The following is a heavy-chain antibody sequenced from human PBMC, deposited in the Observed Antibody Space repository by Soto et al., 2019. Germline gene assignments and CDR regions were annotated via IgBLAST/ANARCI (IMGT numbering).Heavy chain of an antibody. Sequence: QVQLQESGPGLVKPSQTLSLTCTVSGGSISTGGYYWSWIRQHPGKGLEWLGYIYNSATTYYNPSLKSRVTISVDPSKNQFSLKLSSVTVADTAGYYCARDPAPWGQGPWSPSPQ. CDR2: IYNSATT. CDR1: GGSISTGGYY. V-gene: IGHV4-31*03. J-gene: IGHJ5*02. CDR3: ARDPAP.